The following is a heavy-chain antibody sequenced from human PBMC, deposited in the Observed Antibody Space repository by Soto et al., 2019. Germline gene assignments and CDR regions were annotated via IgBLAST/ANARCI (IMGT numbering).Heavy chain of an antibody. CDR2: INTYNGNR. D-gene: IGHD3-22*01. V-gene: IGHV1-18*01. CDR1: GYSFSSYG. J-gene: IGHJ4*02. Sequence: QVQLVQSGAELRKPGASVKVSCKASGYSFSSYGINWVRQAPGQGLEWMGWINTYNGNRNYAQKFEDRVTMTTATSTKTVYMELRSLKSDDTAIYYGARDRLRGYDSSGFYSWGQGTLVTVSS. CDR3: ARDRLRGYDSSGFYS.